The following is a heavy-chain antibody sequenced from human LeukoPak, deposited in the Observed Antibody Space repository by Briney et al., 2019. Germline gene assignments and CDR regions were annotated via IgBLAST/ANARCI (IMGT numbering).Heavy chain of an antibody. J-gene: IGHJ4*02. CDR1: GYTFTSYS. CDR2: VNANSGGT. V-gene: IGHV1-2*02. CDR3: AREPEIVVVSGGDD. D-gene: IGHD2-2*01. Sequence: AAVTVSRKASGYTFTSYSNSLVRQAPAQGREWMGWVNANSGGTHYAQQIQGRVTMTKDTSISTDYMAVSRLSAYDSAGDCCAREPEIVVVSGGDDWGQGTLVTVSS.